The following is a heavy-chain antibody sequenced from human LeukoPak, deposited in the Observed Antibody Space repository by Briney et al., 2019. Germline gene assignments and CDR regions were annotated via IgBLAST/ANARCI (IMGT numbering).Heavy chain of an antibody. Sequence: GRSLRLSCAASGFTFSSYAMHWVRQAPGKGLEWVAVISYDGSNKYYADSVKGRFTIPRDNSKNTLYLQMNSLRAEDTAVYYCAKEDYGDYATTPLFDYWGQGTLVTVSS. J-gene: IGHJ4*02. CDR2: ISYDGSNK. V-gene: IGHV3-30-3*02. CDR1: GFTFSSYA. CDR3: AKEDYGDYATTPLFDY. D-gene: IGHD4-17*01.